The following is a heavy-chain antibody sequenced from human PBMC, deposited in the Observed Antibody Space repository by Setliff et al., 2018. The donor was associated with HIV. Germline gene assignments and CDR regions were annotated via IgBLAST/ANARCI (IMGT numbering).Heavy chain of an antibody. V-gene: IGHV1-2*04. CDR3: ARDAGYSGSAWDS. CDR2: INPNSGGT. CDR1: GYTFTGYY. Sequence: ASVKVSCKASGYTFTGYYMHWVRQAPGQGLEWMGWINPNSGGTNYAQKFQGWVTMTRDTSISTAYMELSRLRSDDTAVYYCARDAGYSGSAWDSWGQGTLVTVSS. D-gene: IGHD1-26*01. J-gene: IGHJ4*02.